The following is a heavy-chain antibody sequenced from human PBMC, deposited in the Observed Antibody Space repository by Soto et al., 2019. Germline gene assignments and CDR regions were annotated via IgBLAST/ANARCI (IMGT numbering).Heavy chain of an antibody. V-gene: IGHV4-34*01. J-gene: IGHJ4*02. CDR1: GGSFSGYY. Sequence: SETLSLTCAVYGGSFSGYYWSWIRQPPGKGLEWIGEINHSGSTNYNPSLKSRVTISVDTSKNQFSLKLSSVTAADTAVYYCARALYGGYDYWGQGTLVTVSS. CDR2: INHSGST. D-gene: IGHD4-17*01. CDR3: ARALYGGYDY.